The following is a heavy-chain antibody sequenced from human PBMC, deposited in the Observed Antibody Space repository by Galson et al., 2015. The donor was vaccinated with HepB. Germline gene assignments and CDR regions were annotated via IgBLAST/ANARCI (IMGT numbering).Heavy chain of an antibody. J-gene: IGHJ4*02. Sequence: SLRLSCAASGFTVSTNDMNWVRQAPGKGLEWVSLIYSGGTTHYADSVKGRFTISRDNSKNTLYLQMNSLRAEDTAVYYCARGGGNSQFDYWGQGTLVTVSS. CDR3: ARGGGNSQFDY. V-gene: IGHV3-53*01. CDR1: GFTVSTND. CDR2: IYSGGTT. D-gene: IGHD4-23*01.